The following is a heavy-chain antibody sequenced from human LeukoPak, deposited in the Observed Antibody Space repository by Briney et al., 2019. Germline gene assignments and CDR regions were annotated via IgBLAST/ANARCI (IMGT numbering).Heavy chain of an antibody. V-gene: IGHV3-21*01. D-gene: IGHD5-24*01. Sequence: GSLRLSCAASGFTFSGSAMSWVRQAPGKGLEWVSSISSSSSYIYYADSVKGRFTISRDNAKNSLYLQMNSLRAEDTAVYYCARGEEMATIKGTFDYWGQGTLVTVSS. CDR2: ISSSSSYI. CDR3: ARGEEMATIKGTFDY. CDR1: GFTFSGSA. J-gene: IGHJ4*02.